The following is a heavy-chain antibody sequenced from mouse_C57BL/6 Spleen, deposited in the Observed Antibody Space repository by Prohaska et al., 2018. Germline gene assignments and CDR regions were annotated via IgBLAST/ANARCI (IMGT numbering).Heavy chain of an antibody. Sequence: EVQLQQSGPELVKPGASVKISCKASGYTFTDYYMNWVKQSHGKSLEWIGDINPNNGGTSYNQKFKGKATLTVDKSSSTAYMELRSLTSEDSAVYYCARHSNYYFDYWGQGTTLTVSS. V-gene: IGHV1-26*01. J-gene: IGHJ2*01. CDR1: GYTFTDYY. CDR2: INPNNGGT. CDR3: ARHSNYYFDY. D-gene: IGHD2-5*01.